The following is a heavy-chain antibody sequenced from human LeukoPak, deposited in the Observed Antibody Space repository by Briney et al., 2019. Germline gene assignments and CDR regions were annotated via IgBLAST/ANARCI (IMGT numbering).Heavy chain of an antibody. CDR1: GFTFSTHS. CDR2: ISSSATYI. Sequence: GGSLRLSCAASGFTFSTHSMSWVRQAPGKGLEWVSSISSSATYIYYADSVRGRFTISRDDAKNSLFLHMNSLRAEDTAVYYCATWDDYGDYVAFEYWGQGTLVTVSS. D-gene: IGHD4-17*01. CDR3: ATWDDYGDYVAFEY. J-gene: IGHJ4*02. V-gene: IGHV3-21*01.